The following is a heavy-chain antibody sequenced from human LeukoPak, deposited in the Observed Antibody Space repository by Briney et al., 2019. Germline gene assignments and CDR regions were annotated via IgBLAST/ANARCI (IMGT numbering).Heavy chain of an antibody. J-gene: IGHJ4*02. CDR3: VRDNGYGSEY. V-gene: IGHV3-66*01. D-gene: IGHD3-10*01. Sequence: GGSLRLSCAASGXTVSSNYMTWVRQSPGKGLEWVSVIYSGGNTVYADSVKGRFTISRDSSKITLYLQMNSLRAEDTAVYYCVRDNGYGSEYWGQGTLVTVSS. CDR2: IYSGGNT. CDR1: GXTVSSNY.